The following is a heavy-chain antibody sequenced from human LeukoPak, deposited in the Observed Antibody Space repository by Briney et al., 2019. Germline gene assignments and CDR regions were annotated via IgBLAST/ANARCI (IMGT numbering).Heavy chain of an antibody. V-gene: IGHV4-34*01. CDR3: ARGRYSGYSFFDY. D-gene: IGHD5-12*01. CDR1: GGSSSGYY. Sequence: SETLSLTCAVYGGSSSGYYWSWIRQPPGSGPEWIGEINHSGSTNYNPSLKSRVTISVDTSKNQFSLKLSSVTAADTAVYYCARGRYSGYSFFDYWGQGTLVTVSS. J-gene: IGHJ4*02. CDR2: INHSGST.